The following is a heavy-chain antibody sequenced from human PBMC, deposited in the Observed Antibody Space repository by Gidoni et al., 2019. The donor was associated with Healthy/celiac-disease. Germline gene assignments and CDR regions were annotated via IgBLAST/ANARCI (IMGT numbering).Heavy chain of an antibody. CDR3: ARVQVLTVLLNDAFDI. Sequence: QVQVQESGPGLVTPSQTLSVTCTVCGCSISSGGYYWRWIPQPQGKGLEWIGYIYSSVSTYDNPSLKSRVTISVDTSKNQFSLKLSSVTAAYTAVYYCARVQVLTVLLNDAFDIWGQGTMVTVSS. D-gene: IGHD3-10*01. V-gene: IGHV4-31*03. CDR1: GCSISSGGYY. J-gene: IGHJ3*02. CDR2: IYSSVST.